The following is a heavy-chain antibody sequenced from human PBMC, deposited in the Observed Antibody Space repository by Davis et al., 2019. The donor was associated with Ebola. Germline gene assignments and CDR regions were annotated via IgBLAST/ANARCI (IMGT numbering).Heavy chain of an antibody. CDR3: AKGGDIVVVVAPDY. CDR1: GFTVSSNY. D-gene: IGHD2-15*01. Sequence: GESLKISCAASGFTVSSNYMNWVRQAPGKGLEWVSVIYSGGSTYYADSVKGRFTISRDNSKNTLYLQMNSLRAEDTAVYYCAKGGDIVVVVAPDYWGQGTLVTVSS. V-gene: IGHV3-53*01. CDR2: IYSGGST. J-gene: IGHJ4*02.